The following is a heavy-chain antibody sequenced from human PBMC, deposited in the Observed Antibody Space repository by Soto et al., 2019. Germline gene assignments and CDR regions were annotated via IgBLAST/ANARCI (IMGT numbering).Heavy chain of an antibody. J-gene: IGHJ4*02. CDR1: GGTFSSYA. V-gene: IGHV1-69*13. CDR3: ASDQYQLLGFDY. CDR2: IIPIFGTA. Sequence: SVKVSCKASGGTFSSYAISWVRQAPGQGLEWMGGIIPIFGTANYAQKFQGRVTITADESTSTAYMELSSLRSEDTAVYYCASDQYQLLGFDYWGQGTLVTVSS. D-gene: IGHD2-2*01.